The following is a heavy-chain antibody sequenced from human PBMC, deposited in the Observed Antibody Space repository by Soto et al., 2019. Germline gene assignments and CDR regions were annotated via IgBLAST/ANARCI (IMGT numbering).Heavy chain of an antibody. CDR2: IYYSGST. CDR3: ARMSGSLGGDYYYGMDV. V-gene: IGHV4-31*03. Sequence: SETLSLTCTVSGGSISSGGYYWSWIRQHPGKGLEWIGYIYYSGSTYYNPSLRSRVTISVDTSKNQFSLKLSSVTAADTAVYYCARMSGSLGGDYYYGMDVWGQGTTVTVSS. J-gene: IGHJ6*02. CDR1: GGSISSGGYY. D-gene: IGHD1-26*01.